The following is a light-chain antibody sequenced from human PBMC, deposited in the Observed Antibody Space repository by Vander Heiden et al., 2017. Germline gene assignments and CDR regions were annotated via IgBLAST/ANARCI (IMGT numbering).Light chain of an antibody. CDR3: QQDNNCPRT. Sequence: EIVITQSPATLSVSPGERATLSCRASQSVSSNLAWYQQKPGHAPRLLIYGASTRATGIPARFSGSGSGREFTLTISSMQSEDFAVYYFQQDNNCPRTFGQGTKVEIK. CDR1: QSVSSN. V-gene: IGKV3-15*01. CDR2: GAS. J-gene: IGKJ1*01.